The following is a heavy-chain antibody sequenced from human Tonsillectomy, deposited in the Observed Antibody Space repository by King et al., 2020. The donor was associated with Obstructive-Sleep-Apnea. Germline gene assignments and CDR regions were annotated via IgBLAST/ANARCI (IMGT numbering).Heavy chain of an antibody. J-gene: IGHJ3*01. Sequence: VQLVESGAELGKPGESLKISCKGSGYNFNKYWIAWVRHMPGKGLEWMGSFYPGDSDTMYSPSFQGQVTISGDKSINTAYLHWVTLKASDTAIYFCARRGGPHLHDSFDVWGPGNMVTVSS. CDR2: FYPGDSDT. D-gene: IGHD3-16*01. CDR1: GYNFNKYW. V-gene: IGHV5-51*01. CDR3: ARRGGPHLHDSFDV.